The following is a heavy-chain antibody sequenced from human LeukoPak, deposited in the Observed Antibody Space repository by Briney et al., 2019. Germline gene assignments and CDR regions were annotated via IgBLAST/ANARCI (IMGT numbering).Heavy chain of an antibody. D-gene: IGHD2-2*01. V-gene: IGHV1-69*13. CDR2: IIPIFGTA. Sequence: ASVKVSCKASGYTFTSYGISWVRQAPGQGLEWMGGIIPIFGTANYAQKFQGRVTITADESTSTAYMELSSLRSEDTAVYYCARGGGYCSSTSCYEDRDLLFSYWGQGTLVTVSS. CDR1: GYTFTSYG. J-gene: IGHJ4*02. CDR3: ARGGGYCSSTSCYEDRDLLFSY.